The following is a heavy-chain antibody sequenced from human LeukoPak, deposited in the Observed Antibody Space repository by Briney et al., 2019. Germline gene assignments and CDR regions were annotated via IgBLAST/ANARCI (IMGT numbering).Heavy chain of an antibody. V-gene: IGHV4-4*07. J-gene: IGHJ4*02. CDR3: ARDRGYSYAFDY. D-gene: IGHD5-18*01. Sequence: SETLSLTCTVSGGSISSYYGSWIRQPAGKGLEWIGRIYTSGSTNYNPSLKSRVTISIDTSKNQFSLKLNSVTAADTAVYYCARDRGYSYAFDYWGQGTLVTVSS. CDR2: IYTSGST. CDR1: GGSISSYY.